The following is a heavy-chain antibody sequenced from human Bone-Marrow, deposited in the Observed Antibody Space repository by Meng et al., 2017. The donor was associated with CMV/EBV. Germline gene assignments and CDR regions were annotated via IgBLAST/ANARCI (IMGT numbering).Heavy chain of an antibody. CDR3: AREKRGQGMDV. CDR1: GYTFTSYD. D-gene: IGHD3-16*01. CDR2: MNPNSCNT. V-gene: IGHV1-8*01. Sequence: ASVKVSCKTSGYTFTSYDVSRVRQATGQGLEWMGWMNPNSCNTGYVQKFQGRVTMTRSTSRSTAYMELSTLRSEDTAVYYCAREKRGQGMDVWGQGTTVTVSS. J-gene: IGHJ6*02.